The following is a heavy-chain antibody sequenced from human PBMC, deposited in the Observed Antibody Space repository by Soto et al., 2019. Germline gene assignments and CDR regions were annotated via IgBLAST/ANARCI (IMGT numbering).Heavy chain of an antibody. CDR1: GFTFSDYY. V-gene: IGHV3-11*01. J-gene: IGHJ5*02. Sequence: SGGSLRLSCAASGFTFSDYYMSWIRQAPGKGLEWVSYISSSGSTIYYADSVKGRFTISRDNAKNSLYLQMNSLRAEDTAVYYCARDQRGDCSSTSCPSDPWGQGTLVTVSS. D-gene: IGHD2-2*01. CDR3: ARDQRGDCSSTSCPSDP. CDR2: ISSSGSTI.